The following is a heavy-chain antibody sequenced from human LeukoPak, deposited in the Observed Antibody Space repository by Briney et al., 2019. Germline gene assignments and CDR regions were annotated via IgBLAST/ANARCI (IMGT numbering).Heavy chain of an antibody. V-gene: IGHV4-59*01. D-gene: IGHD6-13*01. Sequence: SETLPLTCTVSGDSISSYYWSWIRQPPGKGLEWIGYSYHTGSTNYNPSLKSRVTISVDKSKNQFSLKLSSVTAGDTAVYYCATGYSSTWYYFDYWGQGTLVTVSS. CDR2: SYHTGST. CDR3: ATGYSSTWYYFDY. CDR1: GDSISSYY. J-gene: IGHJ4*02.